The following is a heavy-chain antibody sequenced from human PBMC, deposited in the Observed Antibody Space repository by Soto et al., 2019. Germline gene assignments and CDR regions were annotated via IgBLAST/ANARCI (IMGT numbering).Heavy chain of an antibody. D-gene: IGHD3-9*01. Sequence: GGSLRLSCAASGFTFSDYYMSWIRQAPGKGLEWVSYISSSGSTIYYADSVKGRFTISRDNAKNSLYLQMNSLRAGDTAVYYCARDRRHYDILTGYYKYYFDYWGQGTLVTVSS. CDR3: ARDRRHYDILTGYYKYYFDY. V-gene: IGHV3-11*01. CDR1: GFTFSDYY. CDR2: ISSSGSTI. J-gene: IGHJ4*02.